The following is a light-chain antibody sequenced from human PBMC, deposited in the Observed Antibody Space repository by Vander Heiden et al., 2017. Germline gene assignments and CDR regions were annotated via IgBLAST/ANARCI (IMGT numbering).Light chain of an antibody. Sequence: SYEVTQPPSVSVSPGQTATITCSGDNMGDKFTSWYQQKPGQSPVLAIYQAKKRPSWIPELFAGSNSGDTATLTITGTQAMDEADYYCQAGYSIVVFGGGTKLTVL. J-gene: IGLJ2*01. CDR2: QAK. V-gene: IGLV3-1*01. CDR1: NMGDKF. CDR3: QAGYSIVV.